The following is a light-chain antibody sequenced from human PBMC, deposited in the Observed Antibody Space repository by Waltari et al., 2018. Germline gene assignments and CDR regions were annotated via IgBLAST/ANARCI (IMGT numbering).Light chain of an antibody. CDR2: SST. V-gene: IGLV7-43*01. J-gene: IGLJ3*02. Sequence: QTVVTQEPSLTVSPGGTVTLTCTSSTGPVASGHYPSWFQQMPGQAPRALIFSSTIKYSWTPARFSGSVLGGKAALALSGVQPEDEADYYCLLHFGGDQLVFGGGTRLTVL. CDR3: LLHFGGDQLV. CDR1: TGPVASGHY.